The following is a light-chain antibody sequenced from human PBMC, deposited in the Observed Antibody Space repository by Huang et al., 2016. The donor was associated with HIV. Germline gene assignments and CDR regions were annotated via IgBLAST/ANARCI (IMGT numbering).Light chain of an antibody. CDR1: QSVSST. CDR2: GAS. J-gene: IGKJ1*01. CDR3: QQYNNWPPT. V-gene: IGKV3-15*01. Sequence: EIVMTQSPATLSVSPGERATLSCRASQSVSSTLAWYQQKPGQAPRLLIYGASTRATGSPARFSGSGSGTEFTLTISSLQSEDFAVYYCQQYNNWPPTFGQGTKVEIK.